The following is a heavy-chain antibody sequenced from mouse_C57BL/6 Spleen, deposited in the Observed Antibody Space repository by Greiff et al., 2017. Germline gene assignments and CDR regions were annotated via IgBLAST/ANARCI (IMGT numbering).Heavy chain of an antibody. CDR3: ARGAAQANFDY. J-gene: IGHJ2*01. D-gene: IGHD3-2*02. CDR1: GYTFTNYW. V-gene: IGHV1-63*01. Sequence: QVQLQQSGAELVRPGTSVTMSCKASGYTFTNYWIGWAKQRPGHGLEWIGDIYPGGGYTNYNEKFKGKATLTADKSSSTAYMQFSSLTSEDSAIYYCARGAAQANFDYWGQGTTLTVSS. CDR2: IYPGGGYT.